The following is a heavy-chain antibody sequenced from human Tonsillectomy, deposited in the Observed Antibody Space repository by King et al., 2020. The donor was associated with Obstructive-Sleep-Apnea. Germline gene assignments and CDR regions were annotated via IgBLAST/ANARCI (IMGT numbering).Heavy chain of an antibody. V-gene: IGHV3-23*04. Sequence: VQLVESGGGLVQPGGSLRLSCAASGFTFSSYAMSWVRQAPGKGLEWVSGISGSGCSAYYADSVKGRFTISRDNSKNTLYLQMNSLRAEDTAVYYCAKVGEAVAIFDYWGQGTLVTVSS. CDR3: AKVGEAVAIFDY. CDR1: GFTFSSYA. J-gene: IGHJ4*02. D-gene: IGHD6-19*01. CDR2: ISGSGCSA.